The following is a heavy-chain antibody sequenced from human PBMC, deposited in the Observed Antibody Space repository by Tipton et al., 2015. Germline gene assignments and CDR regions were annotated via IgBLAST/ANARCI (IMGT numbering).Heavy chain of an antibody. J-gene: IGHJ6*02. CDR1: GFIFSNSG. CDR2: IWYDGSNK. CDR3: ARDRWASSSWFWYGMDV. Sequence: SLRLSCEASGFIFSNSGMHWVRQAPGKGLEWVAVIWYDGSNKYYGDSVKGRFTISRDNSKNTLYLQMNNVRGEDTAVYYCARDRWASSSWFWYGMDVWGQGTTVTASS. D-gene: IGHD6-13*01. V-gene: IGHV3-33*01.